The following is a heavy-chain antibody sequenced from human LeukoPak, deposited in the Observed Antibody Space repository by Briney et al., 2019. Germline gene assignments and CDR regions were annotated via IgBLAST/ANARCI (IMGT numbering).Heavy chain of an antibody. CDR2: IYYSGST. J-gene: IGHJ4*02. CDR3: AGGPAATLLDY. Sequence: KPSETLSLTCTVSGGSISSYYWSWIRQPPGKGLEWIGYIYYSGSTNYNPSLKSRVTISVDTSKNQFSLKLSSVTAADTAVYYCAGGPAATLLDYWGQGTLVTVSS. CDR1: GGSISSYY. V-gene: IGHV4-59*12. D-gene: IGHD2-2*01.